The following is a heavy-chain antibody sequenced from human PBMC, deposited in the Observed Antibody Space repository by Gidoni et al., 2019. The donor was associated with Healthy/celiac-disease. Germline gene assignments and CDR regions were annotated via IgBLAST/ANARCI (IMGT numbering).Heavy chain of an antibody. Sequence: QVQLQQWGAGLLKPSETLSLTCAVYGGSFSGYYWSWIRQPPGKGLEWIGEINHSGSTNYNPSLKSRVTISVDTSKNQFSLKLSSVTAADTAVYYCARGRSYYGSGSYYLYFDYWGQGTLVTVSS. J-gene: IGHJ4*02. CDR2: INHSGST. D-gene: IGHD3-10*01. CDR1: GGSFSGYY. V-gene: IGHV4-34*01. CDR3: ARGRSYYGSGSYYLYFDY.